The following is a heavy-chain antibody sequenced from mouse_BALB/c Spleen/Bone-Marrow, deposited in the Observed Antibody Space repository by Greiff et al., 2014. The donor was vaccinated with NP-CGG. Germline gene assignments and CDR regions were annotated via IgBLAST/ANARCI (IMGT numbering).Heavy chain of an antibody. V-gene: IGHV1-4*01. CDR1: GYTFTSYT. Sequence: QVQLQQPGAELARPGASVKMSCKASGYTFTSYTIHWGKKRPGQGLEWIGYINPSSDYTNYNQKFKDKATLTADKSSSTAYMQLSSLTSEDSAVYYCAREGLRAWFVYWGQGTLVTVSA. D-gene: IGHD2-4*01. J-gene: IGHJ3*01. CDR2: INPSSDYT. CDR3: AREGLRAWFVY.